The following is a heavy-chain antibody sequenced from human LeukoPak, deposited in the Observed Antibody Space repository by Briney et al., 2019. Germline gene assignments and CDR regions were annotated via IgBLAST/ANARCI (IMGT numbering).Heavy chain of an antibody. CDR3: ASFEYSSGFLDY. CDR1: GGSISSGSYY. D-gene: IGHD6-19*01. CDR2: IYTSGST. V-gene: IGHV4-61*02. Sequence: KSSQTLSLTCTVSGGSISSGSYYWSWIRQPAGKGLEWIGRIYTSGSTNYNPSLKSRVTISVDTSKNQFSLKLSSVTAADTAVYYCASFEYSSGFLDYWGQGTLVTVSS. J-gene: IGHJ4*02.